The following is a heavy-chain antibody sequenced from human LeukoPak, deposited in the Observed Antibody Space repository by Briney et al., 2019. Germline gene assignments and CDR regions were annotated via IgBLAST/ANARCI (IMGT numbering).Heavy chain of an antibody. Sequence: GGSLRLSCAASGFTFSSYWMHWVRQAPGKGLVWVSRINSDASSTNYADSVKGRFTIPRDNDKNTLHLQMNSLTAKDTAVYYCTRAQGSHGGDFDYWGQGTLVTVSS. CDR2: INSDASST. V-gene: IGHV3-74*01. CDR3: TRAQGSHGGDFDY. J-gene: IGHJ4*02. CDR1: GFTFSSYW.